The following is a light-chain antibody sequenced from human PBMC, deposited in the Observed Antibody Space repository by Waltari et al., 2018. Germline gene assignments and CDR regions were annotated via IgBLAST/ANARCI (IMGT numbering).Light chain of an antibody. J-gene: IGKJ2*01. CDR2: GTS. V-gene: IGKV3-15*01. Sequence: EIVMTQSPATLSVSPGERVTLSCRASRSFSSHLAWYQQKPGQAPRLLISGTSTRATGIPARFSGSVSGTEFTLIISSLQSEDFAVYYCQQYNNRPYTFGQGTKLEI. CDR3: QQYNNRPYT. CDR1: RSFSSH.